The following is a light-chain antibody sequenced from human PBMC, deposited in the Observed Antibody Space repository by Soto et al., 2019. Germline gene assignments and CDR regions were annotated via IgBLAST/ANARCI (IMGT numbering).Light chain of an antibody. J-gene: IGKJ1*01. CDR3: QHYNSYWT. V-gene: IGKV1-5*01. CDR2: DAS. Sequence: DIQRTQSPSTLSASVGDRVTITCRASQSISSWLAWYQQKPGKAPNLLIYDASSLESGVPSRFSGSGSGTEFTLTIRSLKPDDFATYDCQHYNSYWTGGPGTKVENK. CDR1: QSISSW.